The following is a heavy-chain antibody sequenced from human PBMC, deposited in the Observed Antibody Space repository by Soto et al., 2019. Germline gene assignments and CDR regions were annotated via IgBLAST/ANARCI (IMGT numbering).Heavy chain of an antibody. CDR2: ISGYNGNT. CDR3: ARDLVVSGPFDY. V-gene: IGHV1-18*01. J-gene: IGHJ4*02. Sequence: QVQLVQSGAEVKKPGASVKVSCKASGYTFTSYGISWVRQAPGQGLEWMGWISGYNGNTHDAQKLQGRVTMSTDSSTSTAYMELRSLRSDDTAVYYCARDLVVSGPFDYWGQGTLVTVSS. CDR1: GYTFTSYG. D-gene: IGHD2-2*01.